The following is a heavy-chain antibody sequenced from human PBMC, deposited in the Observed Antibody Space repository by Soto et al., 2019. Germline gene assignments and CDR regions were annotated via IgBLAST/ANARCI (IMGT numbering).Heavy chain of an antibody. V-gene: IGHV3-30*04. J-gene: IGHJ5*01. Sequence: QVQLVESGGGVVQPGRSLRLSCAASGLTFINYNMHWVRQAPGKGLEWVAVISYDGSITKYADSVKGRFTISRDNSKNTLFLQNNGLRAEDTAMYYCANDPESRRGPTYGSGSWGQGTLVIVSS. CDR1: GLTFINYN. D-gene: IGHD3-10*01. CDR2: ISYDGSIT. CDR3: ANDPESRRGPTYGSGS.